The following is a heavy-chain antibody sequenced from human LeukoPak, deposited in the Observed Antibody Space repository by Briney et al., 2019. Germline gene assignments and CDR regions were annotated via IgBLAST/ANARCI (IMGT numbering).Heavy chain of an antibody. CDR2: IYYSGST. J-gene: IGHJ4*02. D-gene: IGHD3-22*01. CDR1: GGSISSSSYY. V-gene: IGHV4-39*01. Sequence: SETLSLTCTVSGGSISSSSYYWGWIRQPPGKGLEWIGSIYYSGSTYYNPSLKSRVTISVDTSKNQFSLKLSSVTAADTAVYYCARPYDSSGYSPGDYWGQGTLVTVSS. CDR3: ARPYDSSGYSPGDY.